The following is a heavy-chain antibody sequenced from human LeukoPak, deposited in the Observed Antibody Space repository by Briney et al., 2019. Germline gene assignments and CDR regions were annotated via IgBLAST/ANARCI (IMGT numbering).Heavy chain of an antibody. Sequence: ASVKVSCKASGYTFTSYDINWVRQATGQGLEWMGWMNPNSGNTGYAQKFQGRLTMTRNTSISTAYMELSSLRSEDTAVYYCARGNYYDSSGYPRTESFGDYWGQGTLDTVSS. CDR3: ARGNYYDSSGYPRTESFGDY. D-gene: IGHD3-22*01. CDR1: GYTFTSYD. CDR2: MNPNSGNT. V-gene: IGHV1-8*01. J-gene: IGHJ4*02.